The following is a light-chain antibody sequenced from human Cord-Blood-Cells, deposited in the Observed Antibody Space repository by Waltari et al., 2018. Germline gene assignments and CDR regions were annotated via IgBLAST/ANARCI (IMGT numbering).Light chain of an antibody. CDR1: QGISSY. CDR2: AAS. J-gene: IGKJ2*01. Sequence: AIRMTQSPSSFPASTGDRVTITCRASQGISSYLAWYQQKPGKAPKLLIYAASTLQSGVPSRFSGSGSGTDFTLTISCLQSEDFATYYCQQYYSYPHTFGQGTKLEIK. V-gene: IGKV1-8*01. CDR3: QQYYSYPHT.